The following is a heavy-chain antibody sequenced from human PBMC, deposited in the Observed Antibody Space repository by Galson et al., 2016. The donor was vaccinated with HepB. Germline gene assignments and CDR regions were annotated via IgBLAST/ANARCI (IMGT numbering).Heavy chain of an antibody. J-gene: IGHJ4*02. D-gene: IGHD4-11*01. CDR2: ISPYNGHT. CDR3: AKVWDYNPRYKIDY. V-gene: IGHV1-18*01. CDR1: GYPFINYA. Sequence: SVKVSCKASGYPFINYAITWVRQAPGQGLEWMGWISPYNGHTNFAQNFEGRVTLTTDTSTTTAYMELRSLRSDDTAVYYCAKVWDYNPRYKIDYWGQGTLVTVSS.